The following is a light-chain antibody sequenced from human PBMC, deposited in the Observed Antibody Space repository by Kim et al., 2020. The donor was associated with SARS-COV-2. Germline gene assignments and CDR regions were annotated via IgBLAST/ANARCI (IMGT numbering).Light chain of an antibody. CDR3: QQYNDWPPLS. Sequence: EIVMTQSPGTLSVFPGERVTLSCRASQNYGNNIAWYQQRSGQTPRLLISGASTRATGIPVRFSGSGSGTEFTLTITSVQSEDSAVYYCQQYNDWPPLSFGGETKVDIK. CDR2: GAS. CDR1: QNYGNN. V-gene: IGKV3-15*01. J-gene: IGKJ4*01.